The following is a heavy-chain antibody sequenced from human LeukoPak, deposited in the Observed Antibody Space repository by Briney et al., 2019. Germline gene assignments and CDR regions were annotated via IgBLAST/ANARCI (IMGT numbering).Heavy chain of an antibody. CDR3: ATQSEYGDYEY. CDR2: ISAYNGNT. CDR1: GGTFSSYA. V-gene: IGHV1-18*01. D-gene: IGHD4-17*01. J-gene: IGHJ4*02. Sequence: GSSVKVSCKASGGTFSSYAISWVRQAPGQGLEWMGWISAYNGNTNYAQKLQGRVTMTTDTSTSTAYMELRSLRSDDTAVYYCATQSEYGDYEYWGQGTLVTVSS.